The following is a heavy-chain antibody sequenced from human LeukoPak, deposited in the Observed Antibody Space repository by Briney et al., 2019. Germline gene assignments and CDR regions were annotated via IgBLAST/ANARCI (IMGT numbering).Heavy chain of an antibody. J-gene: IGHJ6*03. CDR2: IIPIFGTA. D-gene: IGHD3-22*01. CDR1: GGTFSSYA. Sequence: GASVKVSCKASGGTFSSYAISWVRQAPGQGLEWMGGIIPIFGTANYAQKFQGRVTITADESTSTAYMELSSLRSEDTGLYFCARALYYLETDYYYIDVWGKGTTVTVSS. CDR3: ARALYYLETDYYYIDV. V-gene: IGHV1-69*13.